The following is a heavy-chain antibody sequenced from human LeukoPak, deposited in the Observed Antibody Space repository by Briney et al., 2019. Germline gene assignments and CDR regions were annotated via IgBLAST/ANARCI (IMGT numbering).Heavy chain of an antibody. D-gene: IGHD2-2*01. CDR3: ARAKVPAAGMDV. CDR2: IIPIFGTA. Sequence: ASVNVSCKASGGTFSSYAISWVGQAPGQGLEWMGGIIPIFGTAKYAQKFQGRVTITADETTSTAHMELSSLRSEDTAVYYCARAKVPAAGMDVWGQGTTVTVSS. CDR1: GGTFSSYA. J-gene: IGHJ6*02. V-gene: IGHV1-69*01.